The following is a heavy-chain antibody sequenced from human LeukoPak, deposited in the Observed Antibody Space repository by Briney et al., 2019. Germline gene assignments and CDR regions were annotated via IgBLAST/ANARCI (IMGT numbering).Heavy chain of an antibody. D-gene: IGHD3-22*01. V-gene: IGHV1-69*04. CDR3: ARDYYDSSGYYSFDY. Sequence: GASVKVSCKASGGTFSSYAISWVRQAPGQGLEWMGRIIPIRGIANYAQKFQGRVTITADKSTSTAYMELSSLRSEDTAVYYCARDYYDSSGYYSFDYWGQGTLVTVSS. J-gene: IGHJ4*02. CDR2: IIPIRGIA. CDR1: GGTFSSYA.